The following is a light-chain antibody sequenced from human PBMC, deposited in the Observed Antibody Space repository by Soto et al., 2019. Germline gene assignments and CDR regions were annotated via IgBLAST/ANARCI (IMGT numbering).Light chain of an antibody. V-gene: IGKV1-5*03. CDR1: QSIRNW. J-gene: IGKJ1*01. CDR3: QQYNDNWT. Sequence: DIQMTQSPSTLSASVGDRVTITCRASQSIRNWLVWYQQKPGQAPKLLIYKASTLQSGVPSRFSGSGSGTEFTLAISSLQPDDSATYYCQQYNDNWTFGQGTKVEIK. CDR2: KAS.